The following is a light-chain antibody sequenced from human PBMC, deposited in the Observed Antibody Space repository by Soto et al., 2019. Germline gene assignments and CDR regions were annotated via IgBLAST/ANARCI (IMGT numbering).Light chain of an antibody. CDR2: GAS. V-gene: IGKV3-20*01. CDR1: QSVTSNY. Sequence: EIVLTQSPGTLSLSPGERATLSCGASQSVTSNYLAWYQQKPGQAPRLLIFGASIRVTGIPDRFSGSGSGTDFTLTSSRLEPEDFAVYYCQQYGSSLGVTCGGGTKVDIK. J-gene: IGKJ4*01. CDR3: QQYGSSLGVT.